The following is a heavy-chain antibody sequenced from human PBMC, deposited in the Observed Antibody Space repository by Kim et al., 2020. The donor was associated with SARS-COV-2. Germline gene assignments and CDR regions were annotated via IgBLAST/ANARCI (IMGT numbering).Heavy chain of an antibody. D-gene: IGHD5-18*01. Sequence: GGSLRLSCAASGFTFSRYWMHWVHQVPGKGLVWVSRINSDGDRINYADSVKGRFTVSRDNAKNTFYLQMNSLRVEDTSLYYCVRGTSAVDGLYHTGDYWGQGTLVTVSS. CDR2: INSDGDRI. CDR1: GFTFSRYW. J-gene: IGHJ4*02. CDR3: VRGTSAVDGLYHTGDY. V-gene: IGHV3-74*01.